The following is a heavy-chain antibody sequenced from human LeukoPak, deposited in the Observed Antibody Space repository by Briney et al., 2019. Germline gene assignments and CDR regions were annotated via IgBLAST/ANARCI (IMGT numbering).Heavy chain of an antibody. CDR1: GGSFSDYY. J-gene: IGHJ4*02. Sequence: KPSETLSLTCAVYGGSFSDYYWNWIRRPPGKGLEWIGEINQSGTTNYNPSLKSRLTISLDTSKNHFSLKLTSATAADTALYYCAGGATPGVFWGQGILVTVSA. D-gene: IGHD3-10*01. CDR2: INQSGTT. V-gene: IGHV4-34*01. CDR3: AGGATPGVF.